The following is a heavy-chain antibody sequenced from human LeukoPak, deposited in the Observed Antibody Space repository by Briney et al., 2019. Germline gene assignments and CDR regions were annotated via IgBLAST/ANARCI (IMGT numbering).Heavy chain of an antibody. D-gene: IGHD2-21*02. CDR2: ISYDGSNK. J-gene: IGHJ4*02. V-gene: IGHV3-30*04. CDR1: GFTFSSYA. CDR3: ARDGHFATGYCGGDCYIDY. Sequence: GGSLRLSCAASGFTFSSYAMHWVRQAPGKGLEWVAVISYDGSNKYYADSVKGRFTISRDNSKNTLYLQMNSLRAEDTAVYYCARDGHFATGYCGGDCYIDYWGQGTLVTVSS.